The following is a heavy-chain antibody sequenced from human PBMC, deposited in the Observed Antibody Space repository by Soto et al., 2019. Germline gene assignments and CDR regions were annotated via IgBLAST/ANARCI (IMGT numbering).Heavy chain of an antibody. CDR3: ACSSIAAPGYYYGMDV. J-gene: IGHJ6*02. Sequence: GESLKISCKGSGYRFTSYWIGWVRQMPGKGLEWMAIIYPGNSDTRYSPSFQGQVTISADKSISTACLQWSSLKASDTAMYYCACSSIAAPGYYYGMDVWGQGTTVTVSS. V-gene: IGHV5-51*01. CDR2: IYPGNSDT. CDR1: GYRFTSYW. D-gene: IGHD6-6*01.